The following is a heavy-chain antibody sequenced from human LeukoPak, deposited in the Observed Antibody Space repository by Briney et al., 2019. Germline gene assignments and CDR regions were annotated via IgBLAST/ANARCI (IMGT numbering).Heavy chain of an antibody. Sequence: GASVKVSCKASGYTFSSYGISWVRQAPGQGLEWMGWISAYNGNTNYAQKLQGRVTMTTDTSTSTTYMELRSLRSDDTAVYYCARVRIEQQPYDYWGQGTLVTVSS. CDR1: GYTFSSYG. CDR2: ISAYNGNT. D-gene: IGHD6-13*01. J-gene: IGHJ4*02. V-gene: IGHV1-18*01. CDR3: ARVRIEQQPYDY.